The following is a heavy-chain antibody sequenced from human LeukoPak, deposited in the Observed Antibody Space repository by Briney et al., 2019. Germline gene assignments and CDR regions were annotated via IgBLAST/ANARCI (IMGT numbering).Heavy chain of an antibody. CDR3: ARGETLFGVFDF. CDR2: IYLGDSDT. Sequence: GESLKISWQGSGYIFTSYWIVWVRQMPGKGLEWMGIIYLGDSDTRYSPSFQGQVTISADKSISTAYLQWSSLKAADTALYYCARGETLFGVFDFWGQGTLVTVSS. CDR1: GYIFTSYW. J-gene: IGHJ4*02. V-gene: IGHV5-51*01. D-gene: IGHD3-3*01.